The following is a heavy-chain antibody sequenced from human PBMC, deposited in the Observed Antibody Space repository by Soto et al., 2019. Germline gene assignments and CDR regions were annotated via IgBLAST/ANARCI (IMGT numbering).Heavy chain of an antibody. CDR1: GFTFSSYS. J-gene: IGHJ6*02. D-gene: IGHD2-15*01. Sequence: GSLRLSCAASGFTFSSYSMNWVRQAPGKGLEWVSYISSSSSTIYYADSVKGRFTISRDNAKNSLYLQMNSLRDEDTAVFSWARDQTPQDTHRHYYYYGMDVWGQGTTVTVSS. V-gene: IGHV3-48*02. CDR3: ARDQTPQDTHRHYYYYGMDV. CDR2: ISSSSSTI.